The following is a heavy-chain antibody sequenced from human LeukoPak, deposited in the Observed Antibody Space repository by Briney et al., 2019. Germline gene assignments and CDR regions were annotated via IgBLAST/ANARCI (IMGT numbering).Heavy chain of an antibody. CDR2: IYYSGST. CDR3: ARGAYYDILTGLDY. Sequence: PSETLSLTCTVSGGSTSSHYWSWIRQPPGKGLEWIGYIYYSGSTNYNPSLKSRVTISVDTSKNQFSLKLSSVTAADTAVYYCARGAYYDILTGLDYWGQGTLVTVSS. CDR1: GGSTSSHY. V-gene: IGHV4-59*11. D-gene: IGHD3-9*01. J-gene: IGHJ4*02.